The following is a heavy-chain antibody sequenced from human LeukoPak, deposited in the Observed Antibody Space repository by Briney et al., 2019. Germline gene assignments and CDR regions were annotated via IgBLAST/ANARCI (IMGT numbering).Heavy chain of an antibody. V-gene: IGHV3-74*01. J-gene: IGHJ4*02. CDR1: GFTFSSYW. Sequence: PGGSLRLSCAASGFTFSSYWMHWVRQTPGKGLVWVSRINSDGSSTVSADSVKGRFTISRDNAMNTLYLQMNSLRAEDTAVYYCARDLRSPSDTNIAIDYWGQGTPVTVSS. CDR3: ARDLRSPSDTNIAIDY. CDR2: INSDGSST.